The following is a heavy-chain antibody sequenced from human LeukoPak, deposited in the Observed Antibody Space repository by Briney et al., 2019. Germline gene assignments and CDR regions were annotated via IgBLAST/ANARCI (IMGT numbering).Heavy chain of an antibody. CDR1: GGTFSSYA. J-gene: IGHJ4*02. CDR2: IIPIFGTA. CDR3: AKIETLRYFDWLRNYFDY. D-gene: IGHD3-9*01. Sequence: SVKVSCKASGGTFSSYAISWVRQAPGQGLEWMGGIIPIFGTANYAQKFQGRVTITADESTSTAYMELSSLRAEDTAVYYCAKIETLRYFDWLRNYFDYWGQGTLVTVSS. V-gene: IGHV1-69*13.